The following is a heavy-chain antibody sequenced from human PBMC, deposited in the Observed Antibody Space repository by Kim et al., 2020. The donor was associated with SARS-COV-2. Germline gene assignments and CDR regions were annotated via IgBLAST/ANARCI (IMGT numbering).Heavy chain of an antibody. Sequence: TYYDPSLKSRVTISVDTSKNQFSLKLSSVTAADTAVYYCARFNWGSYFDYWGQGTLVTVSS. CDR2: T. V-gene: IGHV4-39*07. CDR3: ARFNWGSYFDY. J-gene: IGHJ4*02. D-gene: IGHD7-27*01.